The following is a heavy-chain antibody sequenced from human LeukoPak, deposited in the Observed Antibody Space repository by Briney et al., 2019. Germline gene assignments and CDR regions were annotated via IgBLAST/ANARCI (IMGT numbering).Heavy chain of an antibody. CDR3: ASMMWLN. CDR1: GFTFSSYS. J-gene: IGHJ4*02. D-gene: IGHD5-12*01. V-gene: IGHV3-23*01. CDR2: ISGGGDVT. Sequence: LAGGSLRLSCAASGFTFSSYSMTWVRQAPGKGLEWVSVISGGGDVTFFADSVKGRFTISRDNSKNTLYLHMNSLRAEDTAVYYCASMMWLNWGQGTLVTVSS.